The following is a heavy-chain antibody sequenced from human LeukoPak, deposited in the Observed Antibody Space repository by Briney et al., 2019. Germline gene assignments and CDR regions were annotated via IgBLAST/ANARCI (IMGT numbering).Heavy chain of an antibody. CDR1: GFTFSSYS. D-gene: IGHD1-26*01. CDR3: ARDLDMGATRVPSPLYYYGMDV. CDR2: ISSSSSYI. J-gene: IGHJ6*02. V-gene: IGHV3-21*01. Sequence: GGSLRLSCAASGFTFSSYSMNWVRQAPGKGLEWVSSISSSSSYIYYADSVKGRFTISRDNAKNSLYLQMNSLRAEDTAVYYCARDLDMGATRVPSPLYYYGMDVWGQGTTVTVSS.